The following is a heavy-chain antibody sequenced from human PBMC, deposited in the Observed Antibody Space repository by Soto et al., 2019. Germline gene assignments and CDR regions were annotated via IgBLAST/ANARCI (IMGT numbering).Heavy chain of an antibody. CDR1: GGSFIGDY. D-gene: IGHD3-3*01. CDR2: INHSGST. Sequence: PSGSKWLRGAVGGGSFIGDYWSWIRQPPGKGLEWIGEINHSGSTNYNPSLKSRVTISVDTSKNQFSLKLSSVTAADTAVYYCARYWGSGYSDVWGKGTTVTVSS. CDR3: ARYWGSGYSDV. V-gene: IGHV4-34*01. J-gene: IGHJ6*04.